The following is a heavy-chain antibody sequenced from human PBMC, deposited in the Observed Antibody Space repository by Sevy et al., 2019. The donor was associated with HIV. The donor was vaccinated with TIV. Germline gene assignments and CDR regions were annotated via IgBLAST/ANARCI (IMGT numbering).Heavy chain of an antibody. CDR1: GYTFTDYY. Sequence: ASVKVSCKASGYTFTDYYMHWVRQAPGQGLEWMGRINPNSGGTNYAQKFQGRVTMTRDTSISTAYMELSRLRSDDTAVYYCARDQGISSSSCYYWGQGTLVTVSS. CDR2: INPNSGGT. CDR3: ARDQGISSSSCYY. J-gene: IGHJ4*02. V-gene: IGHV1-2*06. D-gene: IGHD6-6*01.